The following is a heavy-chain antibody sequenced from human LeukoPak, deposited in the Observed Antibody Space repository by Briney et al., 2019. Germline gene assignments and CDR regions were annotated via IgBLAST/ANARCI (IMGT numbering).Heavy chain of an antibody. CDR2: IYTSGST. V-gene: IGHV4-61*02. CDR3: ARVVTGEANWLDP. CDR1: GGSISSGSYY. D-gene: IGHD5-18*01. Sequence: SQTLSLTCTVSGGSISSGSYYWSWIRQPAGKGLEWIGRIYTSGSTNYNPSLKSRVTISVDTSKNQFSLKLSSVTAADTAVYYCARVVTGEANWLDPWGQGTLVTVSS. J-gene: IGHJ5*02.